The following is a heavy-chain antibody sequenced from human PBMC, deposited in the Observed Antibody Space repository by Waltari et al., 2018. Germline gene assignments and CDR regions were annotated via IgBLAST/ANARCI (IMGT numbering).Heavy chain of an antibody. D-gene: IGHD3-10*01. CDR1: GFTFSSYS. J-gene: IGHJ3*02. CDR2: ISSSSSYI. V-gene: IGHV3-21*01. CDR3: AKALRGRRPFDAFDI. Sequence: EVQLVESGGGLVKPGGSLRLSCAASGFTFSSYSMNWVRQAPGKGLEGVSSISSSSSYIDYADSVKGRFTISRDNAKNSLYLQMNSLRAEDTAVYYCAKALRGRRPFDAFDIWGQGTMVTVSS.